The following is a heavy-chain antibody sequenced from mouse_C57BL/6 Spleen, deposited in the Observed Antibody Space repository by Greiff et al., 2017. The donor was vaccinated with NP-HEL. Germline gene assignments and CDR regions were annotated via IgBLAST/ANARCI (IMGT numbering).Heavy chain of an antibody. CDR2: ISYSGST. CDR1: GYSITSDY. D-gene: IGHD1-1*01. CDR3: ARDYYGSRGYFDV. J-gene: IGHJ1*03. V-gene: IGHV3-8*01. Sequence: DVMLVESGPGLAKPSQTLSLTCSVTGYSITSDYWNWIRKFPGNKLEYMGYISYSGSTYYNPSLKSRISITRDTSKNQYYLQLNSVTTEDTATYYCARDYYGSRGYFDVWGTGTTVTVSS.